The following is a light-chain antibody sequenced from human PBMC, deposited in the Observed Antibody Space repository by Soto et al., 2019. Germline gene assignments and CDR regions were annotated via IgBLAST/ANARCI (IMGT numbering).Light chain of an antibody. J-gene: IGLJ3*02. CDR1: GSDVGFSKF. Sequence: QSALTQPASVSGSPGPSITISCTGTGSDVGFSKFVSWHQQHPGKAPKLIIYEVSDRPSGVSNRFSGSKSGNTASLTISGLQAEDEADYYCSSYTSSTTWVFGGGTKVTVL. CDR2: EVS. V-gene: IGLV2-14*01. CDR3: SSYTSSTTWV.